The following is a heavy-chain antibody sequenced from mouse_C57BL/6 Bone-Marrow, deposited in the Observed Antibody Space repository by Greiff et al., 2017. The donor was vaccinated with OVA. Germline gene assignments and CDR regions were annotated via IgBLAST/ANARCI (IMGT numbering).Heavy chain of an antibody. CDR3: VRPMVTTGYYYAMDY. CDR1: GFSFNTYA. CDR2: IRSKSNNYAT. V-gene: IGHV10-1*01. J-gene: IGHJ4*01. D-gene: IGHD2-2*01. Sequence: DVKLVESGGGLVQPKGSLKLSCAASGFSFNTYAMNWVRQAPGKGLEWVARIRSKSNNYATYYADSVKDRFTISRDDSESMLYLQMNNLKTEDTAMYYCVRPMVTTGYYYAMDYWGQGTSVTVSS.